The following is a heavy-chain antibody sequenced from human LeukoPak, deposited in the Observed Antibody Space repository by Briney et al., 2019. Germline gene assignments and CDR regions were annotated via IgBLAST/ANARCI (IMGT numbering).Heavy chain of an antibody. Sequence: PGGSLRPSCAASGFTFSSYAMSWVRQAAGKGLEWVSAISGSGGSTYYADSVKGRFTISRDNPKNTLYLQMNSLRAEDTAVYYCAKDSPPYDSSGYYDYWGQGTLVTVSS. CDR1: GFTFSSYA. V-gene: IGHV3-23*01. CDR3: AKDSPPYDSSGYYDY. J-gene: IGHJ4*02. D-gene: IGHD3-22*01. CDR2: ISGSGGST.